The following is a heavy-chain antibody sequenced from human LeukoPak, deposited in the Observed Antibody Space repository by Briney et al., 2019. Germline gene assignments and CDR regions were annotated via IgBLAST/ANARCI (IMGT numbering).Heavy chain of an antibody. D-gene: IGHD1-1*01. V-gene: IGHV4-59*01. J-gene: IGHJ6*02. CDR1: GGSITTYY. CDR2: INYSGST. CDR3: ARAQLNLLVDLGMDV. Sequence: SETLSLTCTVSGGSITTYYWTWTRQPPGKGLEWIGYINYSGSTNYNPSLKSRVTISVDTSKNQFSLKLSSVTAADTAVYYCARAQLNLLVDLGMDVWGQGTTVTVSS.